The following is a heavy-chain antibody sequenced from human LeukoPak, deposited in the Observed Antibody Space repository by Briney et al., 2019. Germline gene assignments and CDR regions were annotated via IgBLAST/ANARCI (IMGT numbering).Heavy chain of an antibody. V-gene: IGHV3-23*01. CDR3: AKDHGYYYDSSGYYGLFDY. D-gene: IGHD3-22*01. CDR2: ISGSGGST. Sequence: QPGGSLRLSCAASGFTFSDYSMNWVRQAPGKGLEWVSAISGSGGSTYYADSVKGRFTISRDNSKNTLYLQMNSLRAEDTAVYYCAKDHGYYYDSSGYYGLFDYWGQGTLVTVSS. CDR1: GFTFSDYS. J-gene: IGHJ4*02.